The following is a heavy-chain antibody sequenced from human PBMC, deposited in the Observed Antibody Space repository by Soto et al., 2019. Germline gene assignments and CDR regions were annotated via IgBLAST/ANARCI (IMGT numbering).Heavy chain of an antibody. D-gene: IGHD2-2*01. Sequence: QVQLVQSGAEVKKPGSSVKVSCKASGGTFSSYAISWVRQAPGQGLEWMGGIIPIFGTANYAQKFQGRVTSTADESTSTAYMELSSLRSEDTAVYYGARDGDVLVPAAGLHYSGMDVWGQGTTVTVSS. CDR3: ARDGDVLVPAAGLHYSGMDV. V-gene: IGHV1-69*12. CDR2: IIPIFGTA. CDR1: GGTFSSYA. J-gene: IGHJ6*02.